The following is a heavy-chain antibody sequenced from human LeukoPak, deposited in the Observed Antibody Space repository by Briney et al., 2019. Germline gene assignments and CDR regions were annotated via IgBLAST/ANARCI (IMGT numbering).Heavy chain of an antibody. CDR3: AKSSLYYYGSGYPPGAFDI. D-gene: IGHD3-10*01. J-gene: IGHJ3*02. Sequence: GGSLRLSCGASGFSFSDYGMHWVHQAPGKGLEWVAVISYDGSNKYYADSVKGRFTISRDNSKNTLYLQMNSLRAEDTAVYYCAKSSLYYYGSGYPPGAFDIWGQGTMVTVSS. V-gene: IGHV3-30*18. CDR1: GFSFSDYG. CDR2: ISYDGSNK.